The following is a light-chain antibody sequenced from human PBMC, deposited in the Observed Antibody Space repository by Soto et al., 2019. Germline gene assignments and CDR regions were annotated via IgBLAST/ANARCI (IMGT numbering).Light chain of an antibody. CDR1: QSVSSSY. CDR3: QQYGSSPKT. J-gene: IGKJ1*01. Sequence: EIVLTQSPGTLSLSPGERATLSCRASQSVSSSYLAWYHPKPGQAPRLLIYGASSRATGIPDRFSGSGSGTDFTLTISRLEPEDFAVYYCQQYGSSPKTFGQGTKVDIK. V-gene: IGKV3-20*01. CDR2: GAS.